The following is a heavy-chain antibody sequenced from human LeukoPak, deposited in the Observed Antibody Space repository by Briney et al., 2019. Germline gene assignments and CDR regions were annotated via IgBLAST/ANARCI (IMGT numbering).Heavy chain of an antibody. CDR2: INSGNGNT. CDR1: GYSFTTYA. D-gene: IGHD3-10*01. CDR3: ARGYGPGAAFDI. Sequence: GASVKVSCKASGYSFTTYAMHWVRQAPGQRLEWMGWINSGNGNTKYSQQFQGRVTLTRDTSASTAYMDLSSLRSEDMAVYYCARGYGPGAAFDIWGQGTMVTVSS. J-gene: IGHJ3*02. V-gene: IGHV1-3*03.